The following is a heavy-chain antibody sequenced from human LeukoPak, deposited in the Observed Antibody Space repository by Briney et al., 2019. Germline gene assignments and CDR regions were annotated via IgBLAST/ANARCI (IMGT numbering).Heavy chain of an antibody. V-gene: IGHV3-72*01. CDR3: ARGEVGYCSRTTCYGFDY. Sequence: GGSLRLSCAASGFTFSDHYMDWVRQAPGKGLEWVGRSRNKANSHTTEYAASVKGRFTISRDDSKNSLYLQTNSLKTEDTAVYYCARGEVGYCSRTTCYGFDYWGQGTLVTVSS. D-gene: IGHD2-2*01. CDR2: SRNKANSHTT. CDR1: GFTFSDHY. J-gene: IGHJ4*02.